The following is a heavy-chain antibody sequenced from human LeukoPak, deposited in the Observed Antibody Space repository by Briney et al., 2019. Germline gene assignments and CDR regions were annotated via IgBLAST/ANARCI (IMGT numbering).Heavy chain of an antibody. J-gene: IGHJ3*02. CDR2: IHTSGNT. CDR3: ARAAYDFWTGYPNYAFDI. Sequence: SETLSLTCTVSGGSISSGSYCWSWIRQPAGKGLEWIGHIHTSGNTNYNSSLKSRVTISVDTSKNQFSLKLSSVTAADTAVYYCARAAYDFWTGYPNYAFDIWGQGTMVTVSS. CDR1: GGSISSGSYC. D-gene: IGHD3-3*01. V-gene: IGHV4-61*09.